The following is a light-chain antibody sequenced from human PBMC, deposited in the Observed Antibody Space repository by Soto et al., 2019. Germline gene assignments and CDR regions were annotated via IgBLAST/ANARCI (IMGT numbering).Light chain of an antibody. Sequence: EIVLTQSPGTLSLSPGERATLSCRASQSVTNNFLAWYQQKPGQAHRLLIYGASTRAAGVPDRFSGSGSGKDFPLTITRLEPEDFALYYCKQYGRSPLLYTFGQGTKLGVK. V-gene: IGKV3-20*01. CDR1: QSVTNNF. CDR2: GAS. J-gene: IGKJ2*01. CDR3: KQYGRSPLLYT.